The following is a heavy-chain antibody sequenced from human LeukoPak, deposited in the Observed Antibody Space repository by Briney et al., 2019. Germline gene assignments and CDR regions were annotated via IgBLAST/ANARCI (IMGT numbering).Heavy chain of an antibody. CDR2: ISGSGDDT. V-gene: IGHV3-23*01. J-gene: IGHJ4*02. CDR1: GFTFSSYA. D-gene: IGHD3-3*01. CDR3: AKEIYYDFWSGYVDY. Sequence: PGGSLRLSCAASGFTFSSYAMHWVRQAPGKGLEWVSAISGSGDDTYYADSVKGRFTISRDNSKNTLYLQMNSLRAEDTAVYYCAKEIYYDFWSGYVDYWGQGTLVTVSS.